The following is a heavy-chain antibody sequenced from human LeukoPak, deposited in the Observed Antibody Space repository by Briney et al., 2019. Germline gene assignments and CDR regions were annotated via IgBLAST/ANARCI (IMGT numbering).Heavy chain of an antibody. J-gene: IGHJ4*02. V-gene: IGHV4-59*01. CDR3: ARAPTPHHYYGSYYFGY. Sequence: SETLSLTCTVSGGSISSYYWSWIRQPPGKGLEWIGYIYYSGSTNYNPSLKSRVTISVDTSKNQFSLKLSSVTAADTAVYYCARAPTPHHYYGSYYFGYWGQGTLVTVSS. CDR2: IYYSGST. D-gene: IGHD3-22*01. CDR1: GGSISSYY.